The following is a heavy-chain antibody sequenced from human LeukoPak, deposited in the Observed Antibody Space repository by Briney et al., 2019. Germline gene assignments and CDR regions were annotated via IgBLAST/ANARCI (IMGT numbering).Heavy chain of an antibody. CDR3: ARDMSSSWYFDY. V-gene: IGHV3-30*03. CDR1: GFSFSSCG. D-gene: IGHD6-13*01. Sequence: GGSLRLSCAASGFSFSSCGMHWVRQAPGRGLQWVALISYDGDHKYYADSVKDRSTISRDNSKNTLYLQMDSLRGEDTAVYYCARDMSSSWYFDYWGQGTLVTVSS. CDR2: ISYDGDHK. J-gene: IGHJ4*02.